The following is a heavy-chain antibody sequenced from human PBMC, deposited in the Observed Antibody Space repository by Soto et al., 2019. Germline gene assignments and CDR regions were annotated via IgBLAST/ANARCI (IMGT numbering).Heavy chain of an antibody. V-gene: IGHV3-23*01. Sequence: EVQLLESGGGLVQPGGSLRLSCAASGFTFSTYAMSWVRQAPGKGLEWVSAISGSGSNTYYADSVKGRFTISRDDSKSTLYLQMNSQRAEDTAVYYCARDPSHSYYTLFYYFDYWGQGTLVTVSS. CDR2: ISGSGSNT. D-gene: IGHD1-26*01. CDR3: ARDPSHSYYTLFYYFDY. CDR1: GFTFSTYA. J-gene: IGHJ4*02.